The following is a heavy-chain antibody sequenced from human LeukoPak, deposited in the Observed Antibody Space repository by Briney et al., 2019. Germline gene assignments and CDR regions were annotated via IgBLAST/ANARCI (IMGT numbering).Heavy chain of an antibody. CDR1: GGSICSYY. Sequence: SETLSLTCTVSGGSICSYYWSWIRQPPGKGLEWIGYIYYSGSTNYNPSLKSRVTISVDTSKNQFSLKLNSVTAADTAVYYCARADHYDFWSGYLNWFDPWGQGTLVTVSS. D-gene: IGHD3-3*01. J-gene: IGHJ5*02. V-gene: IGHV4-59*01. CDR2: IYYSGST. CDR3: ARADHYDFWSGYLNWFDP.